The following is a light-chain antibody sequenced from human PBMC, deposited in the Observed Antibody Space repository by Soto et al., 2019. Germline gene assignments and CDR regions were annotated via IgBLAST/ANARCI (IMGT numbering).Light chain of an antibody. J-gene: IGKJ5*01. Sequence: DIQITQSPSSVSASVGDRVTITCRSSEDISTWLAWYQQKPGKAPKFLSYAASSLQSGVPSMFSGSGSGTDFTLTISSLQPEDVATYYCQHADSFPLITFGQGTRLDIK. CDR2: AAS. CDR1: EDISTW. V-gene: IGKV1-12*01. CDR3: QHADSFPLIT.